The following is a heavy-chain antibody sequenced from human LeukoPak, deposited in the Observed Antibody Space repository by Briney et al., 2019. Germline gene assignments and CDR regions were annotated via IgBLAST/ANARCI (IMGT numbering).Heavy chain of an antibody. CDR1: GGSFSGYY. J-gene: IGHJ6*03. CDR2: INHSGST. D-gene: IGHD3-10*01. CDR3: ARQLYVSGSYYAPMDV. Sequence: SETLSLTCAVYGGSFSGYYWSWLRQPPGKGLEWIGEINHSGSTNYNPSLKSRVTISVDTSKNQFSLKLSSVTAADTAVYFCARQLYVSGSYYAPMDVWGKGTTVTISS. V-gene: IGHV4-34*01.